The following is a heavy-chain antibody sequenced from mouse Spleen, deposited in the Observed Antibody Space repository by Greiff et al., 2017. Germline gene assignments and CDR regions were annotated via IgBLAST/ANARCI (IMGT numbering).Heavy chain of an antibody. V-gene: IGHV5-6-2*01. J-gene: IGHJ1*01. Sequence: KLMESGGGLVKPGGSLKLSCAASGFTFSSYAMSWVRQTPEKMLEWVAAINSNGGSTYYPDTVKDRFTISRDNAKNTLYLQMSSLRSEDTALYYCARRGYGDYESWDFDVWGAGTTVTVSS. CDR3: ARRGYGDYESWDFDV. CDR2: INSNGGST. D-gene: IGHD2-13*01. CDR1: GFTFSSYA.